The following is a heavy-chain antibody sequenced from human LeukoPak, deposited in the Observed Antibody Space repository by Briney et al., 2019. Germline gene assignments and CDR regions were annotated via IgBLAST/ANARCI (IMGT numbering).Heavy chain of an antibody. J-gene: IGHJ4*02. CDR1: GGSFSGYY. D-gene: IGHD6-13*01. CDR3: ARVEGEYSSSSFDY. V-gene: IGHV4-34*01. CDR2: INHSGST. Sequence: SETLSLTCAVYGGSFSGYYWSWIRQPPGKGLEWIGEINHSGSTNYNPSLKSRVTISVDTSKNQFSLKLSSMTAADTAVYFCARVEGEYSSSSFDYWGQGTLVTVSS.